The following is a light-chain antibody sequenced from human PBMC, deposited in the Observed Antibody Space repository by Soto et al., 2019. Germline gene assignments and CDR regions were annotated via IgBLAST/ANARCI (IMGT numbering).Light chain of an antibody. CDR1: QSVDNN. CDR2: GSF. V-gene: IGKV3-15*01. CDR3: QQYNDRPPIN. Sequence: EIVMTQSPVALSESPGAIPTLSCRASQSVDNNVAWYQQKPGQAPRLIIVGSFARATGIPARFSGSGPGSDFTLTISGLQSEDFAVYYCQQYNDRPPINFGKGKRLEIK. J-gene: IGKJ5*01.